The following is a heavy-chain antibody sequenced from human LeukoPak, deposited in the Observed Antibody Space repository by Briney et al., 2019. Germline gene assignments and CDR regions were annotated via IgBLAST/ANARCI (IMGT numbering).Heavy chain of an antibody. D-gene: IGHD3-22*01. Sequence: PGGSLRLSCAASGFTFCLNAMHWVRQAPGRGLEWVASIRGNGFDTYYADSVKGRFNISRDNYKNTLYLQMNSLRTEDTAVYRCAKDANYFDSGSYLIPFDFWGQGTLVTVSS. CDR2: IRGNGFDT. CDR3: AKDANYFDSGSYLIPFDF. V-gene: IGHV3-23*01. J-gene: IGHJ4*02. CDR1: GFTFCLNA.